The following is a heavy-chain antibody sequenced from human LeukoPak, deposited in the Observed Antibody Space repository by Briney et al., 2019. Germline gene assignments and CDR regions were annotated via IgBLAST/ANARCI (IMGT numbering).Heavy chain of an antibody. CDR3: ARVERHYYDSSGYLVDY. D-gene: IGHD3-22*01. CDR1: GYTFTSYG. J-gene: IGHJ4*02. V-gene: IGHV1-18*01. Sequence: ASVKVSCKASGYTFTSYGISWVRQAPGQGLEWMGWISAYNGNTNYAQKLQGRVTMTTDTSTSTAYMELRSLRSDDTAVYYCARVERHYYDSSGYLVDYWGQGTLVTVSS. CDR2: ISAYNGNT.